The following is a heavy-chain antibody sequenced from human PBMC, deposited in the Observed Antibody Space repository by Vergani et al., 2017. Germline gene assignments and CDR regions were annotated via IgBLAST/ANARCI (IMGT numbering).Heavy chain of an antibody. Sequence: QVQLQESGPGLVKPPGTLSLTCAVSGDSFRSNKWWTWVRQSPGKTLEWIGEISHSGSTNYNPSLKGRVTLSFDTSKNQFSLRLSSVTAADTAVYYCARDPKSYCSGGSCFSVWGAFDIWGRGTTVTVSS. V-gene: IGHV4-4*03. J-gene: IGHJ3*02. CDR2: ISHSGST. CDR3: ARDPKSYCSGGSCFSVWGAFDI. D-gene: IGHD2-15*01. CDR1: GDSFRSNKW.